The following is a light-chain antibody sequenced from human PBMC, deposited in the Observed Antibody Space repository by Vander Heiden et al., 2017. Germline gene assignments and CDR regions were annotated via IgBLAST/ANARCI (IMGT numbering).Light chain of an antibody. V-gene: IGKV3-11*01. CDR1: ESVSRY. Sequence: EIVLTQSPATLSLSPGERATLSCRASESVSRYLAWYQQKPGQAPRLLIYDASNRATGIPARFSGSGSGTEFTLTITGLEPEDFAVYFCQQRDNWPPVYTFGQGTKLEIK. J-gene: IGKJ2*01. CDR2: DAS. CDR3: QQRDNWPPVYT.